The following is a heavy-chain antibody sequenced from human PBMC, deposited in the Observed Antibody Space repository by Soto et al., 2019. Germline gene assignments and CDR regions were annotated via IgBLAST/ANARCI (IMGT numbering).Heavy chain of an antibody. V-gene: IGHV4-59*01. J-gene: IGHJ4*02. CDR2: IHYSGTT. D-gene: IGHD2-8*01. CDR1: GNSISSYY. CDR3: ARYNSYAIDY. Sequence: LSLTCTVSGNSISSYYWSWIRQPPGKGLEWIANIHYSGTTNYNPSLASRVTLSVDTSKNQFSLKMTSVTAADRAMYFCARYNSYAIDYWGRGTLVTVSS.